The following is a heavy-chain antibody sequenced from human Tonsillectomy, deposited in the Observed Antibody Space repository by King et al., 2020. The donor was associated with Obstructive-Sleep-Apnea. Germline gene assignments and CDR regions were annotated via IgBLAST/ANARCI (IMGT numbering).Heavy chain of an antibody. D-gene: IGHD1-26*01. CDR2: IYYSGST. V-gene: IGHV4-39*07. Sequence: QLQESGPGLVKPSETLSLTCTVSGGSISSSNYYWGWIRQPPGKGLEWIGSIYYSGSTYYNPSLKSRVTISVDTSKNQFSLKLSSLTAADTAVYSCARDRYLVGCFDYWGQGTLVTVSS. CDR1: GGSISSSNYY. CDR3: ARDRYLVGCFDY. J-gene: IGHJ4*02.